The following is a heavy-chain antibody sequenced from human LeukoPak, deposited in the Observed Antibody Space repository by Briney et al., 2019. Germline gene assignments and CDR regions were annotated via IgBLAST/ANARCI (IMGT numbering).Heavy chain of an antibody. J-gene: IGHJ4*02. CDR2: IIPIFDIS. CDR3: ATEWYGDYRMYYFDY. Sequence: ASVKVSCKASGGTFSTYAISWVRQAPGQGLEWMGRIIPIFDISNYAQKFQGRVTITADKSTSTAYMELSSLRSEDTAVYYCATEWYGDYRMYYFDYWGQGTLVTVSS. CDR1: GGTFSTYA. V-gene: IGHV1-69*04. D-gene: IGHD4-17*01.